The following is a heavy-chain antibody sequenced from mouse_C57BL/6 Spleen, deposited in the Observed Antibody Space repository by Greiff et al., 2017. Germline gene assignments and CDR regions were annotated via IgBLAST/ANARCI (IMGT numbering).Heavy chain of an antibody. V-gene: IGHV3-6*01. CDR2: ISYDGSN. D-gene: IGHD2-3*01. CDR1: GYSITSGYY. Sequence: EVKLQESGPGLVKPSQSLSLTCSVTGYSITSGYYWNWIRQFPGNKLEWMGYISYDGSNNYNPSLKNRISITRDTSKNQFFLKLNSVTTEDTATYYCARNDGYYEDWYFDVWGTGTTVTVSS. CDR3: ARNDGYYEDWYFDV. J-gene: IGHJ1*03.